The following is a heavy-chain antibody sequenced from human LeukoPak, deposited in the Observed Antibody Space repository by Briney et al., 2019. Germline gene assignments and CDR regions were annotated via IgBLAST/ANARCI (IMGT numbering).Heavy chain of an antibody. CDR3: AKRVQLRPGYFDL. D-gene: IGHD5-18*01. J-gene: IGHJ2*01. CDR1: GFTFSSYA. Sequence: PAGSLRLSCAASGFTFSSYAMSWVRQAPGKGLEWVSAISGSGGSTYYADSVKGRFTISRDNSKNTLYLQMNSLRAEDTAVYYCAKRVQLRPGYFDLWGRGTLVTVSS. CDR2: ISGSGGST. V-gene: IGHV3-23*01.